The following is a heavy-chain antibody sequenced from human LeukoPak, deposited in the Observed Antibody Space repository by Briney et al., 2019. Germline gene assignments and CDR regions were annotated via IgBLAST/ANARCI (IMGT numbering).Heavy chain of an antibody. J-gene: IGHJ5*01. CDR1: GFTFSTYS. CDR2: ISSSSSYI. V-gene: IGHV3-21*01. D-gene: IGHD3-22*01. Sequence: SGGSLRLSCAASGFTFSTYSMNWVRQAPGKGLEWVSSISSSSSYIYYADSVKGRFTISRDNAKNSLYLQMNSLRAEDTAVYYCARGIYYDSSGYLGPDWFDSWGQGTLVTVSS. CDR3: ARGIYYDSSGYLGPDWFDS.